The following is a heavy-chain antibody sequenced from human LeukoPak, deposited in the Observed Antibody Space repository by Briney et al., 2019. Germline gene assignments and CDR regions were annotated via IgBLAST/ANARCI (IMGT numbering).Heavy chain of an antibody. D-gene: IGHD3-22*01. CDR3: ARESRPTFYYDSSGYYPDY. Sequence: PSETLSLTCTVSGGSISSGDYYWSWIRQPPGKGLEWIGYIYYSGSTFYNPSLKSRVIISVDTSKNQFSLKLSSMTAADTAVYYCARESRPTFYYDSSGYYPDYWGQGTLVTVSS. CDR1: GGSISSGDYY. V-gene: IGHV4-30-4*01. J-gene: IGHJ4*02. CDR2: IYYSGST.